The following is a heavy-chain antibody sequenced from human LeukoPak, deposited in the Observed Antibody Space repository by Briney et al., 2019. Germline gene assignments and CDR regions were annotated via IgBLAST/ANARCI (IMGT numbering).Heavy chain of an antibody. V-gene: IGHV3-64*01. CDR2: ISSNGGST. J-gene: IGHJ4*02. CDR1: GFTFSSYA. D-gene: IGHD6-6*01. CDR3: ARGGIAARRYFDY. Sequence: PGGSLRLSCAASGFTFSSYAMHWVRQAPGKGLEYVSAISSNGGSTYYANSVKGRFTISRDNSKNTLYLQMGSLRAEDMAVYYCARGGIAARRYFDYGGQGTLVAVSS.